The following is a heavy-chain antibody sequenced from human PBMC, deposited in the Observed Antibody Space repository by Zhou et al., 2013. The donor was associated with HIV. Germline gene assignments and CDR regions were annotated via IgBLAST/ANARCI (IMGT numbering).Heavy chain of an antibody. J-gene: IGHJ1*01. CDR3: AREHDFGDHRPLQH. CDR2: INPNSGFT. Sequence: QVQLVQSGAEVKKPGASVKVSCKASGYTFTDYYMHWVRQAPGQGPEWMGWINPNSGFTNFAQRFQGRVTVTRDTSISTAYMELSMLRSDDTAVYYCAREHDFGDHRPLQHWGQGTLVTVSS. CDR1: GYTFTDYY. D-gene: IGHD4-17*01. V-gene: IGHV1-2*02.